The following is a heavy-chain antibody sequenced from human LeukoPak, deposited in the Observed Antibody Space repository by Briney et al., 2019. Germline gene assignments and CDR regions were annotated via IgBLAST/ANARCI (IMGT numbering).Heavy chain of an antibody. V-gene: IGHV4-30-2*01. CDR3: ARDGATAGAFDI. CDR1: GGSISSGGYS. D-gene: IGHD1-1*01. Sequence: PSQTLSLTCAVSGGSISSGGYSWSWIRQPPGKGLEWIGYIYHSGSTYYNPSLKSRVTISVDRSKNQFSLKLSSVTAADTAVYYCARDGATAGAFDIWGQGTMVTVSS. J-gene: IGHJ3*02. CDR2: IYHSGST.